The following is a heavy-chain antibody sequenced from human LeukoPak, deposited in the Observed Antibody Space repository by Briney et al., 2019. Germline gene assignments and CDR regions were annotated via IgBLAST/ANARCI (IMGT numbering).Heavy chain of an antibody. Sequence: SGTLSLTCAVSGDSLTSTNWWTWVRQPPGKGLEWIGEIYHSGSTNYTPSLKSRVTISLDRSRNQFSLRLNSVTAADTAVYYCARGGNSAWYFDYWGQGTLVTVSS. CDR2: IYHSGST. D-gene: IGHD6-19*01. CDR1: GDSLTSTNW. J-gene: IGHJ4*02. CDR3: ARGGNSAWYFDY. V-gene: IGHV4-4*02.